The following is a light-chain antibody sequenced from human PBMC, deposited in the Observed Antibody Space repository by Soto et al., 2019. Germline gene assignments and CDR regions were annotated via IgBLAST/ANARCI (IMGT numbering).Light chain of an antibody. CDR2: GAS. Sequence: EIVLPQSPATLSLSPGERATLSCRASQSVSSSYLAWYQQKPGQAPRLLIYGASSRATGIPDRFSGSGSGTDFTLTISRLEPEDFAVYYCQQYETFGQGTKVDIK. V-gene: IGKV3-20*01. CDR1: QSVSSSY. J-gene: IGKJ1*01. CDR3: QQYET.